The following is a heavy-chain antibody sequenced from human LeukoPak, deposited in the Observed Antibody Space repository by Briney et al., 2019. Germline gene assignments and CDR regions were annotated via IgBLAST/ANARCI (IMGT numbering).Heavy chain of an antibody. J-gene: IGHJ4*02. V-gene: IGHV3-21*01. CDR1: GYTFTSYD. CDR3: ARVGDSGSYEYYFDY. D-gene: IGHD1-26*01. CDR2: ISSSSSYI. Sequence: ASVKVSCKASGYTFTSYDINWVRQAPGKGLEWVSSISSSSSYIYYADSVKGRFTISRDNAKNSLYLQMNSLRAEDTAVYYCARVGDSGSYEYYFDYWGQGTLVTVSS.